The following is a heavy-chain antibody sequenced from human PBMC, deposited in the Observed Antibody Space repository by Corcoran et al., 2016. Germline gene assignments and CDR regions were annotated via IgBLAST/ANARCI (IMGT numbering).Heavy chain of an antibody. CDR1: GFTFSSYW. Sequence: EVQLVESGGDLVQPGGSLRLSCAASGFTFSSYWMHCVRHPPGKGLVWVSRINSDGSSTSYADSVKGRFTISRDNAKNTLYVQMNSLRAEDTAVDYCARGNYYGSGSYYYYWGQGTLVTVSS. D-gene: IGHD3-10*01. CDR3: ARGNYYGSGSYYYY. V-gene: IGHV3-74*01. CDR2: INSDGSST. J-gene: IGHJ4*02.